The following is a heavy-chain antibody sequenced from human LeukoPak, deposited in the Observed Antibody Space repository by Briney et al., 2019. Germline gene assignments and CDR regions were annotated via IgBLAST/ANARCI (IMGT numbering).Heavy chain of an antibody. CDR1: GFTFSSYA. V-gene: IGHV3-23*01. CDR2: ISGSGGST. D-gene: IGHD4-17*01. CDR3: APPTVVTNDAFDI. Sequence: HPGGSLRLSCAASGFTFSSYAMSWVRQAPGRGLEWVSAISGSGGSTYYADSVKGRFTISRDNSKNTLYLQMNSLRAEDTAVYYCAPPTVVTNDAFDIWGQGTMVTVSS. J-gene: IGHJ3*02.